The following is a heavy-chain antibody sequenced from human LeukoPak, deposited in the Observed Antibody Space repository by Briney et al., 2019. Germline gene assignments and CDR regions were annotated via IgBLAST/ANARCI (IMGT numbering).Heavy chain of an antibody. D-gene: IGHD3-10*01. J-gene: IGHJ3*02. V-gene: IGHV3-21*01. CDR3: ARDYGGFDAFDI. Sequence: GGSLRLSCAASGFTFSSYCMNWVRQAPGKGLEWVSSITSSSSYIYYADSVKGRFTISRDNAKNSLYLQMNSLRAEDTAVYYCARDYGGFDAFDIWGQGTMVTVSS. CDR2: ITSSSSYI. CDR1: GFTFSSYC.